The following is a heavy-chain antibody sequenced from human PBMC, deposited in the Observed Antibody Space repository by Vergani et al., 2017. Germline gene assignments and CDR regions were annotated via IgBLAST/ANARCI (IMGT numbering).Heavy chain of an antibody. D-gene: IGHD1-26*01. J-gene: IGHJ4*02. CDR1: GFTFSSYW. V-gene: IGHV3-7*03. CDR2: IKQDGSEK. Sequence: EVQLLESGGGLVQPGGSLRLSCAVSGFTFSSYWMSWVRQAPGKGLEWVANIKQDGSEKYYVDSVKVRFTISRDNAKNSLYLQMNSLRAEDTAVYCCARDLAWGLGAVDYWGQGTLVTVSS. CDR3: ARDLAWGLGAVDY.